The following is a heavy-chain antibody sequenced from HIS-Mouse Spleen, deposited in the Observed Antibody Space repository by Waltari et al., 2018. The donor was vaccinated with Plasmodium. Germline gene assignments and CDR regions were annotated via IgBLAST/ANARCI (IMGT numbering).Heavy chain of an antibody. CDR2: ISNDGSNK. V-gene: IGHV3-30*18. CDR1: GFTFSSSG. J-gene: IGHJ4*02. CDR3: AKEGYSSGVFFFDY. D-gene: IGHD6-19*01. Sequence: QVQLVESGGGVVQPGRSLRLSCAASGFTFSSSGMHWVRQAPGKGLGWVAVISNDGSNKYNADSGKGRFTIARDNSKNTLYLQMNSLRAEDTAVYYCAKEGYSSGVFFFDYWGQGTLVTVSS.